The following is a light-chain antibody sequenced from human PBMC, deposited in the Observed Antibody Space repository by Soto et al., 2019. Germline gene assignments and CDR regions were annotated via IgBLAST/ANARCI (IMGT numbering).Light chain of an antibody. CDR1: SSNFGAGYE. V-gene: IGLV1-40*01. J-gene: IGLJ1*01. CDR3: QSFDSSLRAYV. CDR2: NNL. Sequence: QSVLTQPPSVSGAPGQRVTISCTGSSSNFGAGYEVHWYKQLPGAAPTLVIFNNLNRPSGVPERFSGSKSGTSASLVISGLQAEDEDDYYCQSFDSSLRAYVFGSGTKVTVL.